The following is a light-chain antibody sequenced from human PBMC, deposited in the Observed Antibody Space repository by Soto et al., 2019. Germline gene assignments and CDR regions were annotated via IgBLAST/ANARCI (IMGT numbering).Light chain of an antibody. J-gene: IGLJ3*02. CDR1: SSDVGGYNY. Sequence: QSALTQPRSVSGSPGQSVTISCTGTSSDVGGYNYVSWYQQHPGKAPKLMIYDVSKRPSGVPDRSSGSKSGNTASLTISGLHDEDEADYYCCSYAGSYTYGFGGGTKLTVL. V-gene: IGLV2-11*01. CDR3: CSYAGSYTYG. CDR2: DVS.